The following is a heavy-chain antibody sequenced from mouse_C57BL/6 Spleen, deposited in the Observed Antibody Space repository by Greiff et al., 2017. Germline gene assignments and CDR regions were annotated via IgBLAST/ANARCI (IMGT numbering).Heavy chain of an antibody. D-gene: IGHD2-4*01. V-gene: IGHV6-6*01. Sequence: EVKLMESGGGLVQPGGSMKLSCAASGFTFSDAWMDWVRQSPEKGLEWVAEIRNKANNHATYYAESVKGRFTISRDDSKSSVYLQMNSLRAEDTGIYYCTKGGDYDGFDYWGQGTTLTVSS. CDR1: GFTFSDAW. CDR3: TKGGDYDGFDY. CDR2: IRNKANNHAT. J-gene: IGHJ2*01.